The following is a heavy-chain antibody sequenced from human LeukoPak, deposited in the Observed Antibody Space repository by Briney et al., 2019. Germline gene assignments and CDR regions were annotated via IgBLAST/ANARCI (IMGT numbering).Heavy chain of an antibody. J-gene: IGHJ4*02. CDR1: GGSISSGGYY. Sequence: SQTLSLTCTVSGGSISSGGYYWSWIRQHPGKGLEWIGYIYYSGSTYYNPSLKSRVTISVDTSKNQFSLKLSSVTAADTVVYYCATCIAAAGTFPYWGQGTLVTVSS. D-gene: IGHD6-13*01. V-gene: IGHV4-31*03. CDR3: ATCIAAAGTFPY. CDR2: IYYSGST.